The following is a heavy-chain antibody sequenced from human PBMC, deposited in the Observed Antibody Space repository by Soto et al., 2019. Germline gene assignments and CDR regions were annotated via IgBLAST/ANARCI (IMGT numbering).Heavy chain of an antibody. J-gene: IGHJ4*02. CDR1: GGSFSGYY. CDR3: ARGPGYFDY. Sequence: PSETLSLTCAVYGGSFSGYYWSWIRQPPGKGLEWIGEINHSGSTNYNPSLKSRVTISVDTSKNQFSLKLSSVTAADTAVYYCARGPGYFDYWGQGTLVTVYS. CDR2: INHSGST. V-gene: IGHV4-34*01.